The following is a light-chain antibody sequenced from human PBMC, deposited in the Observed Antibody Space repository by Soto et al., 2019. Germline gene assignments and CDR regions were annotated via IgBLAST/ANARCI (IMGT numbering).Light chain of an antibody. CDR3: QQYGSSPIT. V-gene: IGKV3-20*01. J-gene: IGKJ5*01. Sequence: EIVLTQSTSTLSLSTGERDTISCRASQSVSSSYLAWYQKKPGQAPRLLIYGASSRATGMPDRFIGSGSGTDFTLTISRLKPEDFAVYSCQQYGSSPITFGQATRLEIK. CDR1: QSVSSSY. CDR2: GAS.